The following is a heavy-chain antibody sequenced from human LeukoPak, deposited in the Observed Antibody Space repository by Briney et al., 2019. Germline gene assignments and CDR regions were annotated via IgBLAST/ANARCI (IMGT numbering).Heavy chain of an antibody. Sequence: SVKVSCKASGYTFTGYYMHWVRQAPGQGLEWMGWMNPNSGNTGYAQKFQGRVTITRNTSISTAYMELSSLRSEDTAVYYCARSGYSYGFDYWGQGTLVTVSS. D-gene: IGHD5-18*01. CDR3: ARSGYSYGFDY. CDR2: MNPNSGNT. CDR1: GYTFTGYY. V-gene: IGHV1-8*03. J-gene: IGHJ4*02.